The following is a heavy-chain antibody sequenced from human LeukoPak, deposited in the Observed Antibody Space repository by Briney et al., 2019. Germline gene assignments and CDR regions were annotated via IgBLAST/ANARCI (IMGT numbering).Heavy chain of an antibody. CDR2: IIPIFGTA. J-gene: IGHJ4*02. V-gene: IGHV1-69*05. CDR3: ARDQNWASYYFDS. CDR1: GGSFSSEA. D-gene: IGHD7-27*01. Sequence: SVKVSCKAFGGSFSSEAISWVRQAPGQGLEWMGGIIPIFGTANYAQKFQGRVTITTDEFTSTAYMEVSSLRSDDTAIYYCARDQNWASYYFDSWGQGALVTVSS.